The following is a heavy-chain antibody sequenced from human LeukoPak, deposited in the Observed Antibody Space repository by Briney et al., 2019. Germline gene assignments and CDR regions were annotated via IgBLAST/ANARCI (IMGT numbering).Heavy chain of an antibody. V-gene: IGHV4-34*01. CDR1: GGSFSGYY. D-gene: IGHD3-10*01. J-gene: IGHJ6*03. CDR3: ASRGRGVAKRYYYYYMDV. CDR2: INHSGST. Sequence: SETLSLTCAVYGGSFSGYYWSWIRQPPGKGLEWTGEINHSGSTNYNPSLKSRVTISVDTSKNQFSLKLSSVTAADTAVYYCASRGRGVAKRYYYYYMDVWGKGTTVTVSS.